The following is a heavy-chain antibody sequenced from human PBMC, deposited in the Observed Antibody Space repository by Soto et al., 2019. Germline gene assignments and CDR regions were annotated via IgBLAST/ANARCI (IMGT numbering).Heavy chain of an antibody. J-gene: IGHJ6*02. Sequence: GGSLRLSCAVSGFTFSTYAMNWVRQAPGKGLVWVSRINSDGSSTSYADSVKGRFTISRDNAKNTLYLQMNSLRAEDTAVYYCARWRNRLPNYYGMDVWGQGTTVTVSS. CDR3: ARWRNRLPNYYGMDV. CDR2: INSDGSST. CDR1: GFTFSTYA. V-gene: IGHV3-74*01. D-gene: IGHD2-2*01.